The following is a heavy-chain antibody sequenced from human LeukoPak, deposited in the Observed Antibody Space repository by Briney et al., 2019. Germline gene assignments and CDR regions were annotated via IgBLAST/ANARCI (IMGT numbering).Heavy chain of an antibody. CDR2: IRGSGCNT. J-gene: IGHJ3*02. D-gene: IGHD3-22*01. V-gene: IGHV3-23*01. CDR3: AKTGGYYDTSDLYRPDVFDI. CDR1: GFIFSNCA. Sequence: GGSLRLSCAASGFIFSNCAKSGVRQAPGRGLEGVSAIRGSGCNTFYTDSVTGRFPISRDNSKNTLYVQMNSLRAEDTAVYYCAKTGGYYDTSDLYRPDVFDIWGQGTVVTVSS.